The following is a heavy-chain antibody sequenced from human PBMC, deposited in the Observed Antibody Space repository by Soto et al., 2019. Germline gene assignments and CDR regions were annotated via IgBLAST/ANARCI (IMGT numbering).Heavy chain of an antibody. V-gene: IGHV1-2*02. CDR2: INPNSGGT. CDR1: GYTFTGYY. D-gene: IGHD1-26*01. J-gene: IGHJ6*02. CDR3: ASLSDXVGATRARYYYYSGMDV. Sequence: ASVKVSCKVSGYTFTGYYMHLVRQAPGPGLEWMGWINPNSGGTNYAQKFQGRVTMTRDTSISTAYIELSSLRSDDTAVYYCASLSDXVGATRARYYYYSGMDVWGQGTTVTVSS.